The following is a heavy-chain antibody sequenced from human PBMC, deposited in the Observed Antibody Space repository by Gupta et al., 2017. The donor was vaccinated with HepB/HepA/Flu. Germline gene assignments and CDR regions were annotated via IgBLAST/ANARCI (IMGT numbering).Heavy chain of an antibody. Sequence: DVQLLESGGDLVQPGGSLRLSCAGSGLIFRNYAMDWVRQAPGKGLEWVSGLSGSGGTEYYTNSVEGRFTVSRDNFNNILYLQMTNLRAEDTALYYCAKVHVRYCSGGDCYFDMWGQGTMVTVSS. V-gene: IGHV3-23*01. CDR1: GLIFRNYA. CDR2: LSGSGGTE. D-gene: IGHD2-15*01. CDR3: AKVHVRYCSGGDCYFDM. J-gene: IGHJ3*01.